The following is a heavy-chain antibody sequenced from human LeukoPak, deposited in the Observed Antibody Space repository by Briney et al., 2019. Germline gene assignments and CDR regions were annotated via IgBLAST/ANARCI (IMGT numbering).Heavy chain of an antibody. Sequence: GGSLRLSCAASGFTFTNHAMHWVRQAPGKGLEYFSAISGNGGSTYYANSVKGRFTFSRDNSKNTVYLQMGSLRPEDMAVYYCARAGVVRYVAWLINYYMDVWGKGTTVTVSS. V-gene: IGHV3-64*01. D-gene: IGHD3-9*01. CDR3: ARAGVVRYVAWLINYYMDV. CDR2: ISGNGGST. J-gene: IGHJ6*03. CDR1: GFTFTNHA.